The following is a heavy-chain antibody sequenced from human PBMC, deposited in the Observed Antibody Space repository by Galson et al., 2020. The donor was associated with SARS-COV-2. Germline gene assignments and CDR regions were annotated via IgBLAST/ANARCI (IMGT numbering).Heavy chain of an antibody. V-gene: IGHV4-61*01. CDR2: IYYSGST. CDR1: GGSVSSPSYY. J-gene: IGHJ2*01. Sequence: SETLSLTCTVSGGSVSSPSYYWSWIRQPPGKELEWIGNIYYSGSTNYNPSLKSRVSISEDTSKNQFSLKVSSVTAADTAVYYCARDRGSSGYWYVDLWGRGALVTVSS. D-gene: IGHD6-6*01. CDR3: ARDRGSSGYWYVDL.